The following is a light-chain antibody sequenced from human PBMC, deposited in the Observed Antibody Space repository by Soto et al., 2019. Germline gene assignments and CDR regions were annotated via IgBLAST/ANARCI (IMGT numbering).Light chain of an antibody. J-gene: IGKJ1*01. CDR3: QLYNSPPWT. CDR2: KAS. V-gene: IGKV1-5*03. CDR1: QRISSW. Sequence: DIQMTLSPSTVSASVGDRVTITCRASQRISSWLAWYQQRPGKVPRLLIYKASTLESGVPSRFSGSGSGTEFTLTISSLQPDDFATYYCQLYNSPPWTFGQGTKVEIK.